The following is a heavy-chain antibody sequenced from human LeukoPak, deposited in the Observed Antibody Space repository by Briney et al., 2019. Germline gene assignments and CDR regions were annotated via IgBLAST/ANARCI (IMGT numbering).Heavy chain of an antibody. CDR2: INSDGSST. V-gene: IGHV3-74*01. D-gene: IGHD1-26*01. CDR3: AKGIVGATS. Sequence: GGSLRPSCAASGFTFSSYWTHWVRQAPGKGLVWVSRINSDGSSTTYADSVKGRFTISRDNDKNTLYLQMNSLRAEDTAVYYCAKGIVGATSWGQGTLVTVSS. J-gene: IGHJ5*02. CDR1: GFTFSSYW.